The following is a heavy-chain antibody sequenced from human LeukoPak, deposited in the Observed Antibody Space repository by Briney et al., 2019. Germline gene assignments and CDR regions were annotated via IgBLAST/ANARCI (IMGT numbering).Heavy chain of an antibody. V-gene: IGHV3-48*01. J-gene: IGHJ4*02. CDR2: ISSSSTI. CDR3: ARDPQFDY. Sequence: GGSLRLSCAASGFTFSSYSMNWVRQAPGKGLEWVSYISSSSTIYYADSVKGRFTISRDNSKNTLYLQMNSLRAEDTAVYYCARDPQFDYWGQGTLVTVSS. CDR1: GFTFSSYS.